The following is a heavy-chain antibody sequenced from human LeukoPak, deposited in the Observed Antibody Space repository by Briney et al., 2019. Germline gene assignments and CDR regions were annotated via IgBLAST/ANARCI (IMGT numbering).Heavy chain of an antibody. CDR2: INHSGST. D-gene: IGHD3-10*01. J-gene: IGHJ5*02. CDR1: GGSFSGYY. CDR3: ARVRGDYYGSGIGNWFDP. V-gene: IGHV4-34*01. Sequence: SETLSLTCAVYGGSFSGYYWSWIRQPPGKGLGWIGEINHSGSTNYNPSLKSRVTISVDTSKNQFSLKLSSVTAADTAVYYCARVRGDYYGSGIGNWFDPWGQGTLVTVSS.